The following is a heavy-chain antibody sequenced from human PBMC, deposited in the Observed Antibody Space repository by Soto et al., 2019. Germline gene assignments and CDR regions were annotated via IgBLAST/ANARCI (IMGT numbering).Heavy chain of an antibody. CDR1: GGSMSSYY. Sequence: PSETLSLTCTVSGGSMSSYYWSWIRQPPGKGLEWIGCVYYSGSTNYNPSLKSRVTISLDTSKNHFSLKLSSVTAADTAVYYCAGLRRSYLDYWGQGILVTVSS. D-gene: IGHD3-16*01. CDR2: VYYSGST. J-gene: IGHJ4*02. V-gene: IGHV4-59*01. CDR3: AGLRRSYLDY.